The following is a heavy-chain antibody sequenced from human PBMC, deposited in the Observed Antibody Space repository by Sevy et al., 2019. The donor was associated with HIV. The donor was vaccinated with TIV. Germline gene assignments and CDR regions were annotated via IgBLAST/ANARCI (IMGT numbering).Heavy chain of an antibody. CDR3: ASQRGGYERLYYFDY. V-gene: IGHV3-48*01. J-gene: IGHJ4*02. Sequence: GGSLRLSCAASGFSFSIYSMNWVRQAPGRGLEWVSYMSNTGSTIHYADSVKCRFTISRDNAKNSLYRQMNSLIAEDTAVYYCASQRGGYERLYYFDYWGQGTLVTVSS. CDR1: GFSFSIYS. D-gene: IGHD5-12*01. CDR2: MSNTGSTI.